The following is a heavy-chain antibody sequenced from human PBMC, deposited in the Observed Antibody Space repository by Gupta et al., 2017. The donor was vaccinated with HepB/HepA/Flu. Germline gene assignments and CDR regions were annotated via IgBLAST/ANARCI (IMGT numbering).Heavy chain of an antibody. J-gene: IGHJ4*02. V-gene: IGHV3-74*01. CDR1: GLTFRGSW. CDR2: INSDGSTT. Sequence: EVQLVESGGGLVQPGGSLRLFCAASGLTFRGSWMHWVRQAPGKGLVWVSRINSDGSTTTYADSVKGRFTISRDNAKNTLYLQMDSLRADDTAVYYWVRGYCSGGTCFTFDYRGQGTLVTVSS. D-gene: IGHD2-15*01. CDR3: VRGYCSGGTCFTFDY.